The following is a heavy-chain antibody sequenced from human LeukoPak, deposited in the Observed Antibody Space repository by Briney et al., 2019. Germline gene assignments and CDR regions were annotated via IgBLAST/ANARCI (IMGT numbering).Heavy chain of an antibody. V-gene: IGHV3-30*04. D-gene: IGHD2-15*01. Sequence: GGSLRLSCAASGFTFSNYAIHWVCQAPGKGLEWLAAISFDGSTKYYEDSVKGRFTISRGNSNNTLYLQMNSLRAEDTAVYYCAKQNPDQYCSGDSCPFDYWGQGTLVTVSS. CDR1: GFTFSNYA. CDR3: AKQNPDQYCSGDSCPFDY. CDR2: ISFDGSTK. J-gene: IGHJ4*02.